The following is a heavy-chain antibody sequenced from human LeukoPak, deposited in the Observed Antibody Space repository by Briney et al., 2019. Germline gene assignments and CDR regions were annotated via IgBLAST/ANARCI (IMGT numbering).Heavy chain of an antibody. V-gene: IGHV3-53*01. CDR2: MYSGGGT. CDR1: GFTVSSNS. J-gene: IGHJ6*02. D-gene: IGHD4-23*01. CDR3: ARGYGGNSDAKLKDYYYGMDV. Sequence: GGSLRLSCAASGFTVSSNSMSWVRQVPGKGLEWVSVMYSGGGTYYADSVKGRFTISRDNAKNSLYLQMNSLRDEDTAVYYCARGYGGNSDAKLKDYYYGMDVWGQGTTVTVSS.